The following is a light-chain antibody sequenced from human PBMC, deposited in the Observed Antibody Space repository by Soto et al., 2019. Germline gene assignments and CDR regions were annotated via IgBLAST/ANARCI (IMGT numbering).Light chain of an antibody. CDR2: AAS. J-gene: IGKJ1*01. Sequence: TQSPSSLSASVGDRITITCRASQSISTYLNWYQQKSGQAPSLLIYAASTRAAGVPARFSGSGSGTEFTLTISSLQSEDFAVYFCQQYADWPKTFGQGTKVDIK. V-gene: IGKV3-15*01. CDR1: QSISTY. CDR3: QQYADWPKT.